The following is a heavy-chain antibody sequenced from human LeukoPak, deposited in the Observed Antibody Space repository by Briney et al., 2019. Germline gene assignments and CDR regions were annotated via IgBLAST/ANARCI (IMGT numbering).Heavy chain of an antibody. CDR2: MNPNSGNT. CDR1: GYTFTSYD. V-gene: IGHV1-8*01. Sequence: ASVKVSCKASGYTFTSYDINWVRQATGQGLEWMGWMNPNSGNTGYAQKFQGRVTMTRNTSISTAYMELSSLRSEDTAVYYCARDRMGAVTYYYYGMDVWGQGTTVTVSS. J-gene: IGHJ6*02. D-gene: IGHD1-26*01. CDR3: ARDRMGAVTYYYYGMDV.